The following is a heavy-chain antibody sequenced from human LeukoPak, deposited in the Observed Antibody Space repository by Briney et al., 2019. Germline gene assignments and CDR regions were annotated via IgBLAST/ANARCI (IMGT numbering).Heavy chain of an antibody. J-gene: IGHJ4*02. CDR1: GFIFNGYS. Sequence: GRSLRLSCAASGFIFNGYSMHWIRQAPGKGLEWVAVISYDGSSAYYEDSVKGRFTISRDNSKYAVDLQMNSLRPEDTAVYYCAAEGSLYYYDFWGKGTLVTVSS. V-gene: IGHV3-30*03. CDR3: AAEGSLYYYDF. D-gene: IGHD2-8*01. CDR2: ISYDGSSA.